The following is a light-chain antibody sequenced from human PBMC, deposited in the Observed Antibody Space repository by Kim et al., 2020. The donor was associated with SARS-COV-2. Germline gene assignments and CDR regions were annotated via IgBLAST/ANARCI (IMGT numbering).Light chain of an antibody. Sequence: DIQMTQSPSSLSASVGDRVTITCRASQGIRNHLAWYQQRPGKVPKLLIYAASALHSGVPSRFGGSGSGTDFTLTITSLQPEDVATYYCQKYDSVPWTFGPGTKVDIK. J-gene: IGKJ1*01. CDR2: AAS. CDR1: QGIRNH. CDR3: QKYDSVPWT. V-gene: IGKV1-27*01.